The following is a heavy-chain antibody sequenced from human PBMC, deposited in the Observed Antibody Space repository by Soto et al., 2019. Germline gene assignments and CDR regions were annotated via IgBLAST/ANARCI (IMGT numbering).Heavy chain of an antibody. CDR3: ARDAVVLTARSLFDP. V-gene: IGHV3-21*01. CDR1: GFTFSSYS. D-gene: IGHD2-8*01. Sequence: EVQLVESGGGLVKPGGSLRLSCAASGFTFSSYSMNWVRQAPGKGLEWVSSISSSSSYIYYADSVKGRFTISRDNAKNSLYLQMNSLRAQDTAVYYCARDAVVLTARSLFDPWGQGTLVTVSS. J-gene: IGHJ5*02. CDR2: ISSSSSYI.